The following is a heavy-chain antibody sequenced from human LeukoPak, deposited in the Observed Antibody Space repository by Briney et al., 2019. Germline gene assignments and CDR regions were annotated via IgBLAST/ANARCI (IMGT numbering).Heavy chain of an antibody. D-gene: IGHD3-22*01. V-gene: IGHV4-34*01. CDR1: VGSFSGYY. J-gene: IGHJ5*02. Sequence: PSETLSLTCAVYVGSFSGYYWSWLREPPWKGLEWIGEINHSGSTNSNPSLKSRVTISVDTSKNQFSLKLSSVTAADTALYYCARSHHYDSSGSKNYWFDPWGQGTLVTVSS. CDR3: ARSHHYDSSGSKNYWFDP. CDR2: INHSGST.